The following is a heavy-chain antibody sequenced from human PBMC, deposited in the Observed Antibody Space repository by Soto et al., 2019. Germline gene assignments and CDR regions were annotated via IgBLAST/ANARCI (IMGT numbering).Heavy chain of an antibody. Sequence: QVQLQESGPGLVKPSETLSLTCTVSGASISGDYWSWVRQPPGKGLVWIAWISYSGSTNYHPSFESRVTISVDTSKKQFSLNLSSVTAADTAVYYCARGGASSRYFDYWGQGILVTVSS. CDR1: GASISGDY. CDR3: ARGGASSRYFDY. CDR2: ISYSGST. V-gene: IGHV4-59*01. J-gene: IGHJ4*02.